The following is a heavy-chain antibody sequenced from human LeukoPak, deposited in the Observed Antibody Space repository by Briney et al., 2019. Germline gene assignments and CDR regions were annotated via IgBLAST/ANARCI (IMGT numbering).Heavy chain of an antibody. CDR1: GGSVSSDTYY. V-gene: IGHV4-61*01. Sequence: SETLSLTCTVSGGSVSSDTYYWSWIRQPPGKGLEWIGYIYYSGSTNYNPSLKSRATISVDTSKTQFSLILRSVTAADTAVYYCARVVSTWYSDYWGQGTLVTVSS. CDR3: ARVVSTWYSDY. CDR2: IYYSGST. J-gene: IGHJ4*02.